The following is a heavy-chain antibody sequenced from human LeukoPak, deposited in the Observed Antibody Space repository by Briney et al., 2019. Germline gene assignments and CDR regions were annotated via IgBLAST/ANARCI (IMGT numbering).Heavy chain of an antibody. CDR2: LTWNSINI. CDR1: GFTFDDYA. Sequence: PGRSLRLSCAASGFTFDDYAMHWVRQAPGKGLEWVSSLTWNSINIGYADSVKGRFTISRDNAKNSLYLQMNSLRAEDTAVYYCARGGVGATFDYWGQGTLVTVSS. V-gene: IGHV3-9*01. D-gene: IGHD1-26*01. J-gene: IGHJ4*02. CDR3: ARGGVGATFDY.